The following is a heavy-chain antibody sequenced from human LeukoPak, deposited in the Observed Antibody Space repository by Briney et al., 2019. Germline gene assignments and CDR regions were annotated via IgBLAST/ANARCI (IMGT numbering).Heavy chain of an antibody. Sequence: GGSLRLSCAASGFAFSKYGMYWVRQAPGKGLEWVAYIRYDGDTKYYADSVKGRFTISRDNAKNSLYLQMNSLRAEDTAVYYCARVIMVRGVYFDYWGQGTLVTVSS. J-gene: IGHJ4*02. CDR3: ARVIMVRGVYFDY. D-gene: IGHD3-10*01. CDR1: GFAFSKYG. CDR2: IRYDGDTK. V-gene: IGHV3-30*02.